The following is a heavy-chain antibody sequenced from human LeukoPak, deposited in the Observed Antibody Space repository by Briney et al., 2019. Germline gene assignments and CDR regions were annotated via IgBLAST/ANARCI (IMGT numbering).Heavy chain of an antibody. CDR2: ISSDGNTR. D-gene: IGHD5-12*01. CDR3: AGKVASGY. CDR1: GFTFSSYG. J-gene: IGHJ4*02. V-gene: IGHV3-30*12. Sequence: PGGSLRLSCAASGFTFSSYGMHWVRQSPGKGLEWVAVISSDGNTRYYADSVQGRFTISRDNSENTLDLQMNSLRAEDTAVYYCAGKVASGYWGQGTLVTVSS.